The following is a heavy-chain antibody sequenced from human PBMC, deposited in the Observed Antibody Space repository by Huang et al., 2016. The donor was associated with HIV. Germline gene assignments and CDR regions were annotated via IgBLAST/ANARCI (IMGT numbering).Heavy chain of an antibody. CDR3: AREIMISFGGPFDS. CDR2: INHAGLN. CDR1: GGSFSGYF. V-gene: IGHV4-34*02. Sequence: QVQLEQWGAGLLKPSETLSLTCAVYGGSFSGYFWNWIRQSPGKGLEWIGQINHAGLNDYNPSLKSRATISVDTSKNQFSLKLTSVTAADTAIYYCAREIMISFGGPFDSWGHGNLVTVSS. J-gene: IGHJ5*01. D-gene: IGHD3-16*01.